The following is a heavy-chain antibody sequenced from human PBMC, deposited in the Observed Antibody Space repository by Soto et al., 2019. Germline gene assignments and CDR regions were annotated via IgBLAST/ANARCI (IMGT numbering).Heavy chain of an antibody. Sequence: EVQLVESGGGSVQPGRSLRLSCAASGFTFDDYAMHWVRQAPGKGLEWVSGISWNSGSIDYADSVKGRFTISRDNPKNSLYLQMNSLRAEVMALYYCPKSSHSDAWYGLVGWAQGILFTVSS. CDR1: GFTFDDYA. J-gene: IGHJ4*02. CDR3: PKSSHSDAWYGLVG. V-gene: IGHV3-9*03. D-gene: IGHD6-13*01. CDR2: ISWNSGSI.